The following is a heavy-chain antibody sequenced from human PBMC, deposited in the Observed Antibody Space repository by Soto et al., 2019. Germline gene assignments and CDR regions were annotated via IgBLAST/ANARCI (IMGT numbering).Heavy chain of an antibody. V-gene: IGHV3-11*01. CDR2: ISSSGSTI. Sequence: QVQLVESGGGLVKPGGSLRLSCVASGFTFSDFYMAWIRQAPGKGLEWVSYISSSGSTIYYADSVKGRFTISRDNAKNSLYLQMNSLRGEDTAVYYCVRAVGATFAWFDPWGQGTLVTVSS. CDR3: VRAVGATFAWFDP. D-gene: IGHD1-26*01. J-gene: IGHJ5*02. CDR1: GFTFSDFY.